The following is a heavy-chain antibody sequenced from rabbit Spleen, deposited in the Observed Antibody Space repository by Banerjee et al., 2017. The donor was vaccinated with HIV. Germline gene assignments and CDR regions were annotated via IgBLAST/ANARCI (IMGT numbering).Heavy chain of an antibody. V-gene: IGHV1S40*01. CDR1: GFSFSYSDY. CDR2: IAGSGSGFT. CDR3: ARDTGSSFSSYGMDL. J-gene: IGHJ6*01. Sequence: QSLEESGGDLVKPGASLTLTCTASGFSFSYSDYMCWVRQAPGKGLEWISCIAGSGSGFTYSATWANGRFTISKASSTTVTLQMTSLTVADTATYFCARDTGSSFSSYGMDLWGQGTLVTVS. D-gene: IGHD8-1*01.